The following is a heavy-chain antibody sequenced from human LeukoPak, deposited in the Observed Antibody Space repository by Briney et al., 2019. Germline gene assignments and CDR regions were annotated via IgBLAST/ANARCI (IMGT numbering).Heavy chain of an antibody. CDR1: GGSISSSSYY. D-gene: IGHD3-10*01. V-gene: IGHV4-39*01. CDR3: ARVLLWFGELWKVSWFDP. Sequence: SETLSLTCTVSGGSISSSSYYWGWIRQPPGKGLEWIGSIYYSGSTYYNPSLKSRVTISVDTSKNQFSLKLSSVAAADTAMYYCARVLLWFGELWKVSWFDPWGQGTLVTVSS. J-gene: IGHJ5*02. CDR2: IYYSGST.